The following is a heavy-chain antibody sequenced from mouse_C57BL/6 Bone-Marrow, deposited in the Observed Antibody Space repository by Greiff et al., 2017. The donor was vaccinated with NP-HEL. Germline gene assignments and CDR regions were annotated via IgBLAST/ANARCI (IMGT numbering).Heavy chain of an antibody. V-gene: IGHV1-69*01. J-gene: IGHJ3*01. CDR3: ARSPLSAWFAY. Sequence: VQLQQPGAELVMPGASVKLSCKASGYTFTSYWMHWVKQRPGQGLEWIGEIDPSDSYTNYNQKSKGKSTLTVDKSSSTAYMQLSSLTSEDSAVYYCARSPLSAWFAYWGQGTLVTVSA. CDR1: GYTFTSYW. D-gene: IGHD2-3*01. CDR2: IDPSDSYT.